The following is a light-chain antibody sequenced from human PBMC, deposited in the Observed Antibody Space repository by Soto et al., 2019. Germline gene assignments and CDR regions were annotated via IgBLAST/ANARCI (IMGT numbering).Light chain of an antibody. Sequence: EILLTQSPVTLSLSPGQRATLSCRASQSISTYLAWYQVKPGQAPRLLIYDASSRATGVPARFSGSESGTDFSLTISSLEPEDVAVYYCQQRSQWPPMTFGQGTRLEMK. CDR2: DAS. V-gene: IGKV3-11*01. J-gene: IGKJ5*01. CDR1: QSISTY. CDR3: QQRSQWPPMT.